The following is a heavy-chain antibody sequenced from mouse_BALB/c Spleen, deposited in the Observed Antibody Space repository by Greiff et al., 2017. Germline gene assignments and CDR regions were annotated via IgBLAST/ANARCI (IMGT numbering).Heavy chain of an antibody. Sequence: EVKLVESGGGLVKPGGSLTLSCAASGFTFSDYYMYWVRQTPEKRLEWVATISDGGSYTYYPDSVKGRFTISRDNAKNNLYLQMSSLKSEDTAMYYCARDEDFDVWGAGTTVTVSS. CDR2: ISDGGSYT. J-gene: IGHJ1*01. V-gene: IGHV5-4*02. CDR3: ARDEDFDV. CDR1: GFTFSDYY.